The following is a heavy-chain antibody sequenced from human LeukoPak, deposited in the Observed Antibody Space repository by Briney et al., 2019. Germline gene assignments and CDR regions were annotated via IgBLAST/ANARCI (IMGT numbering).Heavy chain of an antibody. CDR1: GGSISSYY. CDR2: IYYSGST. D-gene: IGHD3-3*01. V-gene: IGHV4-59*01. CDR3: ARGLYYGFWSGYPPFDY. Sequence: SGTLSLTCTVSGGSISSYYWSWIRQPPGKGLEWIGYIYYSGSTNYNPSLKSRVTISVDTSKNQFSLKLSSVTAADTAVYYCARGLYYGFWSGYPPFDYWGQGTLVTVSS. J-gene: IGHJ4*02.